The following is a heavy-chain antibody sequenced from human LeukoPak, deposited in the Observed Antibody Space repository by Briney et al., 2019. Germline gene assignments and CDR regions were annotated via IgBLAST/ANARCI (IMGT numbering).Heavy chain of an antibody. V-gene: IGHV3-30-3*01. D-gene: IGHD3-3*01. J-gene: IGHJ6*02. CDR1: GFTFSSYA. Sequence: GGSLRLSRAASGFTFSSYAMHWVRQAPGKGLEWVAVISYDGSNKYYADSVKGRFTISRDNSKNTLYLQMNSLRAEDTAVYYCARVGPDPQKYYDFWSGYYYYYYGMDVWGQGTTVTVSS. CDR3: ARVGPDPQKYYDFWSGYYYYYYGMDV. CDR2: ISYDGSNK.